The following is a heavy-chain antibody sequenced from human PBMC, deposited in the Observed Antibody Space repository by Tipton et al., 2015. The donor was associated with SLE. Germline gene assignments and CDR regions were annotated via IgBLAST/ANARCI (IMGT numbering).Heavy chain of an antibody. CDR1: GASIGSGGYS. J-gene: IGHJ6*03. V-gene: IGHV4-30-2*01. D-gene: IGHD3-3*01. CDR2: IFHSGIT. CDR3: AREIRFLEWLSYYYYMDV. Sequence: TLSLTCAVSGASIGSGGYSWNWIRQPPGKGLQWIGYIFHSGITYYNPSVKSRVTISLDTSKNQFSLKLSSVTAADTAVYYCAREIRFLEWLSYYYYMDVWGKGTTVTVSS.